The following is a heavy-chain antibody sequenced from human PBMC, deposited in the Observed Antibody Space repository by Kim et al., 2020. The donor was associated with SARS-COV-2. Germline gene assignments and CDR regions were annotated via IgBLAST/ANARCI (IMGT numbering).Heavy chain of an antibody. D-gene: IGHD3-22*01. J-gene: IGHJ4*02. V-gene: IGHV3-30*02. Sequence: SVKGRFTISRDNSKNTLYLQMNSLRAEDTAVYYCAKEYVSGLLLHVPFDYWGQGTLVTVSS. CDR3: AKEYVSGLLLHVPFDY.